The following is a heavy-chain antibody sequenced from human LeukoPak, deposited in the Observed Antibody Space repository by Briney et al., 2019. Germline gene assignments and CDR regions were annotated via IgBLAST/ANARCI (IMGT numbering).Heavy chain of an antibody. CDR3: ARDFPFPTGTAMVRGKFPDYYYCGMDV. CDR2: IYTSGST. D-gene: IGHD5-18*01. CDR1: GGSISSYY. J-gene: IGHJ6*02. Sequence: SETLSLTCTVSGGSISSYYWSWIRQPAGKGLEWIGRIYTSGSTNYNPSLKSRVTMSVDTSKNQFSLKLSSVTAADTAVYYCARDFPFPTGTAMVRGKFPDYYYCGMDVWGQGTTVTVSS. V-gene: IGHV4-4*07.